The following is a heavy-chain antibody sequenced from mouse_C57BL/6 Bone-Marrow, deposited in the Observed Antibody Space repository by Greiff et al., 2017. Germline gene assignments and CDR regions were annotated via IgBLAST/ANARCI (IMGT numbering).Heavy chain of an antibody. Sequence: QVTLKVSGPGILQSSQTLSLTCSFSGFSLSTSGMGVSWIRQPSGKGLEWLAHIYWDDDKRYNPSLKSRLTISKDTSRNQVFLKITSVDTADTATYDCARRDYYGSSYSWYFDVWGTGTTVTVSS. CDR1: GFSLSTSGMG. J-gene: IGHJ1*03. D-gene: IGHD1-1*01. CDR2: IYWDDDK. CDR3: ARRDYYGSSYSWYFDV. V-gene: IGHV8-12*01.